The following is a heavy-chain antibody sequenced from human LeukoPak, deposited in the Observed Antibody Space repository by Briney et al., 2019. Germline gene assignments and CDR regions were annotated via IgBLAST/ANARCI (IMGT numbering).Heavy chain of an antibody. CDR3: ARGDRAVAGAWGWFDP. Sequence: SETLSLTCTVSVGSISSHLWSWIRQPPGKGLEWIGYILYSGNTNYNPSLKSRVAMSVDTSKNQFSLKLTSVTAADTAVYYCARGDRAVAGAWGWFDPWGQGTLVTVSS. V-gene: IGHV4-59*11. CDR1: VGSISSHL. D-gene: IGHD6-19*01. CDR2: ILYSGNT. J-gene: IGHJ5*02.